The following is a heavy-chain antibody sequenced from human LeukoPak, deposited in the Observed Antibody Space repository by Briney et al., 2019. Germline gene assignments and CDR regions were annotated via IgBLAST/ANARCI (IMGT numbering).Heavy chain of an antibody. D-gene: IGHD6-19*01. CDR1: GGSISSYY. J-gene: IGHJ3*02. CDR3: ARKEQWLPHDAFDI. Sequence: SETLSLTCTVSGGSISSYYWSWIRQPPGKGLEWIGEINHSGSTNYNPSLKSRVTISVDTSKNQFSLKLSSVTAADTAVYYCARKEQWLPHDAFDIWGQGTMVTVSS. V-gene: IGHV4-34*01. CDR2: INHSGST.